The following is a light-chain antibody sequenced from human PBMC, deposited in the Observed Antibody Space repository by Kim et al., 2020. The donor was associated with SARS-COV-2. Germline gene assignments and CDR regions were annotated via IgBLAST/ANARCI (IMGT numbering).Light chain of an antibody. CDR2: RDD. CDR1: SSNIGSYA. V-gene: IGLV1-44*01. CDR3: ATWDDSLNGRV. Sequence: GQKVTISCSGSSSNIGSYAVNWYQQLPGTAPQVLIYRDDQEPSGVPDRFSASKSGTSASLAISGLQSEDEADYYCATWDDSLNGRVLGGGTKVTVL. J-gene: IGLJ3*02.